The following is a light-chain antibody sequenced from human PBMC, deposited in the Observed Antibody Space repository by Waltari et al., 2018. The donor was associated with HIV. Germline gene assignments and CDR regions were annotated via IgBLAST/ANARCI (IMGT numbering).Light chain of an antibody. Sequence: QSALTQPASVSGSPGQSITISCTGTSSDVRAYYYVSWFHQHPGKAPKILIYDVNNRPSGVSNRFSGSKSGSTASLTISGLQAEDEADYYCSSYSSSTTVVFGGGTKLTVL. CDR2: DVN. V-gene: IGLV2-14*03. CDR3: SSYSSSTTVV. CDR1: SSDVRAYYY. J-gene: IGLJ2*01.